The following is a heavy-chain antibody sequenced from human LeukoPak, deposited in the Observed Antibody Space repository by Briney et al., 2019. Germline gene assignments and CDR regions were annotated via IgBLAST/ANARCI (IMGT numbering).Heavy chain of an antibody. J-gene: IGHJ6*03. CDR3: ATGGVPAAKRDYYYYYYHMDV. CDR2: FDPEDGET. V-gene: IGHV1-24*01. Sequence: GASVKVSCKVSGYTLTELSMHWVRQAPGKGLEWMGGFDPEDGETIYAQKFQGRVTMTEDTSTDTAYMELSSLRSEDTAVYYCATGGVPAAKRDYYYYYYHMDVWGKGTTVTVSS. CDR1: GYTLTELS. D-gene: IGHD2-2*01.